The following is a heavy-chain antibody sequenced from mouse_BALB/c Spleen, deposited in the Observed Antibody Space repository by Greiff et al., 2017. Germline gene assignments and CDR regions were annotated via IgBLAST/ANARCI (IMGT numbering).Heavy chain of an antibody. J-gene: IGHJ2*01. Sequence: VKLMESGAELARPGASVKLSCKASGYTFTDYYINWVKQRTGQGLEWIGEIYPGSGNTYYNEKFKGKATLTADKSSSTAYMQLSSLTSEDSAVYFCARGGDYWGQGTTLTVSS. CDR3: ARGGDY. CDR1: GYTFTDYY. V-gene: IGHV1-77*01. CDR2: IYPGSGNT.